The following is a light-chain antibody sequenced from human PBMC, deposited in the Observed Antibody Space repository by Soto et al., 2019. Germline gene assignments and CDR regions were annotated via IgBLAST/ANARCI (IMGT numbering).Light chain of an antibody. V-gene: IGKV1-39*01. CDR2: AAS. J-gene: IGKJ5*01. Sequence: DIQMTQSPFSLSASVGDRVTITCRASQSISSYLNWYQQKPGKAPKLLIYAASSLQSGVPSRFSGSGSGTDFTLTISSLQPEDFATYYCQQSYSTPPITFGQGTRLEIK. CDR3: QQSYSTPPIT. CDR1: QSISSY.